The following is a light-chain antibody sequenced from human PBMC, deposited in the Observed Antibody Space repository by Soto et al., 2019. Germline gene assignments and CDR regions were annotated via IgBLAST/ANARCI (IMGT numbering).Light chain of an antibody. V-gene: IGLV2-14*01. CDR3: SSYTSRSTLG. CDR1: SSDVGAYNS. CDR2: DVI. Sequence: QSVLTQPASVSGSPGQSITISCTGTSSDVGAYNSVAWYQHNPGKAPKLMIYDVINRPSGVSSRFSGSKSANTASLSISGLQADDEADYYCSSYTSRSTLGFGTGTKLPVL. J-gene: IGLJ1*01.